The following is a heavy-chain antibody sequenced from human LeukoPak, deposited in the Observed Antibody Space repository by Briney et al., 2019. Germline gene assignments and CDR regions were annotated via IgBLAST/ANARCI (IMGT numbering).Heavy chain of an antibody. Sequence: RRSLRLSCAASGFTFSSYGMHWVRQAPGKGLEWVAVISYDGSNKYYADSVKGRFTISRDNSKNTLYLQMNSLRAEDTAVYYCARDAGHLWFGPMDVWGQGTTVTVSS. CDR3: ARDAGHLWFGPMDV. CDR1: GFTFSSYG. V-gene: IGHV3-30*03. J-gene: IGHJ6*02. CDR2: ISYDGSNK. D-gene: IGHD3-10*01.